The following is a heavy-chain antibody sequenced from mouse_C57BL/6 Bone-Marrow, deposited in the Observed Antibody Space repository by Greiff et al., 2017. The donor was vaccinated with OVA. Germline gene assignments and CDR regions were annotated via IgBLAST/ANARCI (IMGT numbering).Heavy chain of an antibody. CDR2: INPNYGTT. CDR1: GYSFTDYN. D-gene: IGHD2-5*01. V-gene: IGHV1-39*01. J-gene: IGHJ2*01. Sequence: EVQLKQSGPELVKPGASVKISCKASGYSFTDYNMNWVKQSNGKSLEWIGVINPNYGTTSYTQKFKGKATLTVDQSSSPAYLQLTSLTSEDSAVYYCARSNYSNPYDVDYWGQGTTLTVSS. CDR3: ARSNYSNPYDVDY.